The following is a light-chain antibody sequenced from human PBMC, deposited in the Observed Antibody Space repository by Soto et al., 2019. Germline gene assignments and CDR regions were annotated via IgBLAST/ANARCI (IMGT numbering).Light chain of an antibody. V-gene: IGLV2-14*01. CDR1: SSDVGGYNY. CDR3: SSYTSSSTWV. CDR2: EVS. J-gene: IGLJ3*02. Sequence: QSLLTQPASVSGSPGQSITISCTGTSSDVGGYNYVSWYQQHPGKAPKLMIYEVSNRPSGVSNRFSGSKSGNTASLTISGLQAEDEADYYCSSYTSSSTWVFGGGTKLTVL.